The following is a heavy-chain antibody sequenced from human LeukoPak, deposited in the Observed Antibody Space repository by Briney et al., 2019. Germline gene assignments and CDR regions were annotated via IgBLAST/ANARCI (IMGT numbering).Heavy chain of an antibody. Sequence: ASVKVSCKVSGYTLTELSMHWVRQAPGKGLEWMGGFDPEDGETIYAQKFQGRVTMTEDTSTDTAYMELSSLRSEDTAVYYCATYSRSQFLDALDIWGQGTMVTVSS. CDR2: FDPEDGET. J-gene: IGHJ3*02. CDR1: GYTLTELS. V-gene: IGHV1-24*01. D-gene: IGHD6-13*01. CDR3: ATYSRSQFLDALDI.